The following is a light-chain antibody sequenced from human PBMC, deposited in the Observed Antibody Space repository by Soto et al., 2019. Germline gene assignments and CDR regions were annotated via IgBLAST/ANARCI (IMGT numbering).Light chain of an antibody. Sequence: EIVLTQSPGTLSLSPGETATLSCRASQTVNSDYLAWFQQRPGQAPRLLIFATSRRATDIPDRFSGSGSGTDFTLAIRRLEPEDFALYSCHQFGYSPRTFGQGTKVE. CDR2: ATS. CDR1: QTVNSDY. J-gene: IGKJ1*01. CDR3: HQFGYSPRT. V-gene: IGKV3-20*01.